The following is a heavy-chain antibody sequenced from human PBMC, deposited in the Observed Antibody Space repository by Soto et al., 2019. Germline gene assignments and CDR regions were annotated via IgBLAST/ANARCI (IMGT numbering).Heavy chain of an antibody. CDR2: ISGSGGST. CDR1: GFTFSSYA. J-gene: IGHJ4*02. Sequence: GXLRLACPGSGFTFSSYAMSWVRQAPGKGLEWVSAISGSGGSTYYADSVKGRFTISRDNSKNTLYLQMNSLRAEDTAVYYCAKDELVDYWGQGTLVTVSS. V-gene: IGHV3-23*01. CDR3: AKDELVDY. D-gene: IGHD1-7*01.